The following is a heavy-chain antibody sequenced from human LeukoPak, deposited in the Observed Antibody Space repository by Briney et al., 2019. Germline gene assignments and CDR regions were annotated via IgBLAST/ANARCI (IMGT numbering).Heavy chain of an antibody. CDR1: GFTFDDYG. D-gene: IGHD5-12*01. CDR3: ATAGSGYEDGFDY. J-gene: IGHJ4*02. CDR2: ISGSGGST. Sequence: TGGSLRLSCAASGFTFDDYGMSWVRQAPGKGLEWVSAISGSGGSTYYADSVKGRFTISRDNAKKSLYLQMNSLRVEDTAVYYCATAGSGYEDGFDYWGQGTLVTVSS. V-gene: IGHV3-23*01.